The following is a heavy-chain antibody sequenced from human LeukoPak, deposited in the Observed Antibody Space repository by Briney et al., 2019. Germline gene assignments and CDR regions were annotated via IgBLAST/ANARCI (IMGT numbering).Heavy chain of an antibody. CDR3: ARDLSYYDSSGYHFFDY. V-gene: IGHV1-69*04. D-gene: IGHD3-22*01. Sequence: PEASVKVSCKASGGTFSSYAISWVRQAPGQGLEWMGRIIPILGIANYAQKFQGRVTITADKSTSTAYMELSSLRSEDTAVYYCARDLSYYDSSGYHFFDYWGQGTLVTVSS. J-gene: IGHJ4*02. CDR2: IIPILGIA. CDR1: GGTFSSYA.